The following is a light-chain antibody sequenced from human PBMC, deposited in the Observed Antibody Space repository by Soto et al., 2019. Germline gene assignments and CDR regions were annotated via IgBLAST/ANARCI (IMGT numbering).Light chain of an antibody. J-gene: IGKJ4*01. V-gene: IGKV3-20*01. Sequence: EIVLTQSPGTLSLSPGERATLSCRASQSVSNNYLAWYQQKPGQAPRLLIYGASNRATGIPDRFSGSGSGTDFTLTINRLEPEDFAVYYCQQYGSSHLTFGGGTKVDIK. CDR3: QQYGSSHLT. CDR1: QSVSNNY. CDR2: GAS.